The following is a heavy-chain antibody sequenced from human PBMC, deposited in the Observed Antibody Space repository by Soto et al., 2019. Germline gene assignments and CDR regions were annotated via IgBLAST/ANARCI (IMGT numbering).Heavy chain of an antibody. J-gene: IGHJ6*02. CDR3: ARGRGSREDYYYGMGV. D-gene: IGHD6-13*01. V-gene: IGHV4-34*01. CDR1: GGSFSGYY. Sequence: SETLSLTCAVYGGSFSGYYWSWIRQPPGKGLEWIGEINHSGSTNYNPSLKSRVTISVDTSKNQFSLKLSSVTAADTAVYYCARGRGSREDYYYGMGVWGQGTTVTVSS. CDR2: INHSGST.